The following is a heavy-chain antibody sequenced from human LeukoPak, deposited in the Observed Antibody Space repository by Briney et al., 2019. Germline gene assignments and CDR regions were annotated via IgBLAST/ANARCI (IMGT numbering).Heavy chain of an antibody. J-gene: IGHJ4*02. Sequence: SGGSLRLSCAASGFTLSSYAIRSVRQAPGKGLGWVAFILYVARDTYYGDSVKGRFTASRDNSKHLVYLQMNSLTTADTAIYYWARSYSLTEYWGEGTLVTVSS. CDR2: ILYVARDT. V-gene: IGHV3-30*04. CDR3: ARSYSLTEY. D-gene: IGHD1-26*01. CDR1: GFTLSSYA.